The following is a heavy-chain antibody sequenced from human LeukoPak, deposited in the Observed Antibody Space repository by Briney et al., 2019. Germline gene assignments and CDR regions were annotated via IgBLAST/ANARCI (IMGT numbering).Heavy chain of an antibody. J-gene: IGHJ5*02. D-gene: IGHD6-25*01. CDR2: IDTSRGT. V-gene: IGHV4-61*02. CDR3: ARILAASDTGAYHWFDP. Sequence: SETLSLTCTASGGSISSGTYYWSWLRQPAGLGLEWIVSIDTSRGTKYNPSLESRVTVTVDTSKNQYSLRLSSVTAADTAVYYCARILAASDTGAYHWFDPWGQGTLVTVS. CDR1: GGSISSGTYY.